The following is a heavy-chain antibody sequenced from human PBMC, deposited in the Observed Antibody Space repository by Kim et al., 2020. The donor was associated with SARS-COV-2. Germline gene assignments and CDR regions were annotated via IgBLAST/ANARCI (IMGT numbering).Heavy chain of an antibody. Sequence: GGSLRLSCAGSGFPFMAYAMAWVRQAPGKGLEWVSDISSDGDSTNYADSVKGRFTISRDNSKSTLYLQVNSLRVDDTALYYCASSPLYGGNFYFEFWGQGTLVTVSS. D-gene: IGHD4-17*01. CDR1: GFPFMAYA. J-gene: IGHJ4*02. CDR3: ASSPLYGGNFYFEF. V-gene: IGHV3-23*01. CDR2: ISSDGDST.